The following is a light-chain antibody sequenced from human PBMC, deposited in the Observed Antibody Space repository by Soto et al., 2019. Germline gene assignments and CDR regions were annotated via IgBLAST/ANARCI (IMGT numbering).Light chain of an antibody. V-gene: IGKV1-5*03. Sequence: DIQMTQSPSTLSASVGDRVTIACRATQSISNSLAGYQQKPGKAPKLLIYEASSLESGAPSRFSGSGSGTEFTLNITSLQPDDFATYYCQQYNRLWTVGQGTKVEIK. CDR2: EAS. CDR3: QQYNRLWT. CDR1: QSISNS. J-gene: IGKJ1*01.